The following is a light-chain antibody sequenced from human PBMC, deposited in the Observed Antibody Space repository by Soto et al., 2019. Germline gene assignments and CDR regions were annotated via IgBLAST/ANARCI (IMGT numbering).Light chain of an antibody. Sequence: DIQLTKSPSFLSASVGDRVTITCRASQDISSFLAWYQQKPGKAPNLLIYGASTLQSGVPSRFSGSGSGTEFTLTISSLQPEDFATYYCQQLNSYPRFGQGTLLEIK. CDR3: QQLNSYPR. CDR2: GAS. CDR1: QDISSF. J-gene: IGKJ5*01. V-gene: IGKV1-9*01.